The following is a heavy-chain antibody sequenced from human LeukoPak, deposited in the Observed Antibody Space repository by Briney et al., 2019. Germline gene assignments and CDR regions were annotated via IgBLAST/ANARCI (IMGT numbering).Heavy chain of an antibody. J-gene: IGHJ4*02. D-gene: IGHD2-2*01. CDR3: ARERPPYCSGSSCRYFDY. CDR2: IRWSGITT. Sequence: PGGSLRLSCVGSGFTFEEYGMSWVRQTPGKGLEWVAGIRWSGITTGYADPVKGRFTISRDNAENSVDLQMNSLRPEDTGIYYCARERPPYCSGSSCRYFDYWGQGTLVTVSS. V-gene: IGHV3-20*04. CDR1: GFTFEEYG.